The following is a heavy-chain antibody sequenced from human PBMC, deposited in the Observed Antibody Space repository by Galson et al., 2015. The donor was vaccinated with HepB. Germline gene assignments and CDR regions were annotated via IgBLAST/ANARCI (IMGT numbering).Heavy chain of an antibody. CDR1: GGSISSSSYY. Sequence: SETLSLTCTVSGGSISSSSYYWGWIRQPPGKGLEWIGSIYYSGSTYYNPSLKSRVTISVDTSKNQFSLKLSSVTAADTAVYYCARLTSARYFESPDYFDYWGQGTLVTVSS. J-gene: IGHJ4*02. CDR3: ARLTSARYFESPDYFDY. CDR2: IYYSGST. D-gene: IGHD3-9*01. V-gene: IGHV4-39*01.